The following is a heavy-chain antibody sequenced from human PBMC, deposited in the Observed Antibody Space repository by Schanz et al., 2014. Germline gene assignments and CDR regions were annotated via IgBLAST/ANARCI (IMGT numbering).Heavy chain of an antibody. V-gene: IGHV3-23*01. CDR2: ISGSSENT. CDR1: GFKFTDYA. D-gene: IGHD3-10*01. CDR3: AKGKSEVRGIILDY. Sequence: EMQLLESGGGLAQPGGSLRLSCAASGFKFTDYAMTWVRQAPGKGLEWVATISGSSENTYYADSVKGRVTISRDNSRNTHFLQMRNLRADDTALYYCAKGKSEVRGIILDYWGQGTMVVVSS. J-gene: IGHJ4*02.